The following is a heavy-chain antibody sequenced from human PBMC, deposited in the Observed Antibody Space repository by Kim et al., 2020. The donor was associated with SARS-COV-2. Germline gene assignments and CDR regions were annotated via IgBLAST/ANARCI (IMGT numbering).Heavy chain of an antibody. CDR2: IYYSGST. CDR3: AKGPYFVSSGFDS. V-gene: IGHV4-59*01. D-gene: IGHD3-22*01. CDR1: GGSISRYY. J-gene: IGHJ4*02. Sequence: SETLSLTCTVSGGSISRYYWSWIRQPPGKGLEFIGYIYYSGSTNYSPSMKSRATISVDMSKSQFSLNLSSVTTADTAVYYCAKGPYFVSSGFDSWGQRALVSVSS.